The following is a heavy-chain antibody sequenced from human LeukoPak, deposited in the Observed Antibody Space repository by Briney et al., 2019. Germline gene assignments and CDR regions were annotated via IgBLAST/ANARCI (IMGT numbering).Heavy chain of an antibody. CDR3: ARHRSGYARAEYFQH. CDR1: GGSFSGYY. Sequence: PSETLSLTCAVYGGSFSGYYWSWIRQPPGKGLEWIGYIYYSGSTNYNPSLKSRVTISVDTSKNQFSLKLSSVTAADTAVYYCARHRSGYARAEYFQHWGQGTLVTVSS. V-gene: IGHV4-59*01. J-gene: IGHJ1*01. CDR2: IYYSGST. D-gene: IGHD5-12*01.